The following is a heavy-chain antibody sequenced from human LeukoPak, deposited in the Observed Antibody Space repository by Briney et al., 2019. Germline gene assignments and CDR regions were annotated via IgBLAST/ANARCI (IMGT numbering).Heavy chain of an antibody. J-gene: IGHJ4*02. D-gene: IGHD3-3*01. V-gene: IGHV3-23*01. CDR3: GRGGGDFRNGYSIDY. Sequence: GGSLRLSCAASGFTFSNAWMSWVRQAPGKGLEWVSAMTGGTYSTYYADSVKGRFTISRDNAKNILYLQMNSLRAEDTAVYYCGRGGGDFRNGYSIDYWGQGTLVTVSS. CDR2: MTGGTYST. CDR1: GFTFSNAW.